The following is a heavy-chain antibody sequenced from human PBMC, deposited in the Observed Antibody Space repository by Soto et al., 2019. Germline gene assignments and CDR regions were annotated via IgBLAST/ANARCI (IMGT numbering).Heavy chain of an antibody. J-gene: IGHJ4*02. Sequence: GRSLRLSCAASGFTFSNAWMSWVRQAPGKGLEWVGRIKSKTDGGTTDYAAPVKGRFTISRDDSKNTLYLQMNSLKTEDTAVYYCTTGYSSGWYSWAPDYWGQGTVVTVSS. CDR1: GFTFSNAW. CDR2: IKSKTDGGTT. V-gene: IGHV3-15*01. CDR3: TTGYSSGWYSWAPDY. D-gene: IGHD6-19*01.